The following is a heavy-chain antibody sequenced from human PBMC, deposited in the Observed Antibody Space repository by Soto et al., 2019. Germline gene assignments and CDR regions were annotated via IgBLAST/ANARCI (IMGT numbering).Heavy chain of an antibody. CDR2: ISGSGGST. J-gene: IGHJ4*02. CDR3: AKDSRAWIPGIAVAGCPHDY. D-gene: IGHD6-19*01. V-gene: IGHV3-23*01. CDR1: GFTFSSYA. Sequence: GGSLRLSCAASGFTFSSYAMSWVRQAPGKGLEWVSAISGSGGSTYYADSVKGRFTISRDNSKNTLYLQMNSLRAEDTAVYYCAKDSRAWIPGIAVAGCPHDYWGQGTLVTVSS.